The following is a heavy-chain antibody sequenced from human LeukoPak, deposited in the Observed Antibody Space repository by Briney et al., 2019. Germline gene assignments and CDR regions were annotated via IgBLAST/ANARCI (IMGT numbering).Heavy chain of an antibody. CDR3: AKDGYCSSTSCPHAPYYYYYMDV. CDR1: GFTFSSYG. V-gene: IGHV3-30*02. D-gene: IGHD2-2*01. J-gene: IGHJ6*03. CDR2: IRYDGSNK. Sequence: GGSLRLSCAASGFTFSSYGMHWVRQAPGKGLEWVAFIRYDGSNKYYADSVKGRFTISRDNSKNTLYLQMNSLRAEDTAVYYCAKDGYCSSTSCPHAPYYYYYMDVWGKGTTVTVSS.